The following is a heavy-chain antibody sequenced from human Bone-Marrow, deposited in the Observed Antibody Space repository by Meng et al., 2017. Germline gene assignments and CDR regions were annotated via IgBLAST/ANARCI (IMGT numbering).Heavy chain of an antibody. Sequence: GGSLRLSCAASGFTFSSYDMHWVRQATGKGLEWVSAIGTAGDTYYPGSVKGRFTISRENAKNSLYLQMNSLRAGDTAVYYCARGRVGYYYDSSGYYFDYWGQGTRVTGSS. V-gene: IGHV3-13*01. J-gene: IGHJ4*02. CDR3: ARGRVGYYYDSSGYYFDY. CDR1: GFTFSSYD. D-gene: IGHD3-22*01. CDR2: IGTAGDT.